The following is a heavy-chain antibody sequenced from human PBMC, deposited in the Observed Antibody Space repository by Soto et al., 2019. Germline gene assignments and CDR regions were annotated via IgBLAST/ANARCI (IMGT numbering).Heavy chain of an antibody. CDR3: AKEGRLRSPAGDYFDS. V-gene: IGHV3-23*01. CDR2: VGRFGNT. D-gene: IGHD3-10*01. J-gene: IGHJ4*02. CDR1: GFSFPDYD. Sequence: PGGSLRLSWEGSGFSFPDYDMNWVRQTPGKGLEWVAAVGRFGNTYYRDSVRGRFTISRDDSRNTVYLQMNRLRVEDTAVYFCAKEGRLRSPAGDYFDSWAQGSLVTVSS.